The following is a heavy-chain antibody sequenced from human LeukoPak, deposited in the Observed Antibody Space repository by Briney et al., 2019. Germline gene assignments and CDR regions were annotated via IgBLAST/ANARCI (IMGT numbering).Heavy chain of an antibody. D-gene: IGHD3-3*01. Sequence: GGSLRLSCAASGFTFSSYAMSWVRQAPGKGLEWVSAISGSGGSTYYADSVKGRFTISRDNSKNTLYLQMNSLRAEDTAVYYCAKPVLGTFGVVITLYYFDYWGQGTLATVSS. CDR2: ISGSGGST. J-gene: IGHJ4*02. V-gene: IGHV3-23*01. CDR1: GFTFSSYA. CDR3: AKPVLGTFGVVITLYYFDY.